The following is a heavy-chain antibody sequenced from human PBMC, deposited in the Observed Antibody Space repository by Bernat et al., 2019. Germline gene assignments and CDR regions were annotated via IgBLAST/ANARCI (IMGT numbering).Heavy chain of an antibody. J-gene: IGHJ4*02. CDR3: TTGSSGGEDY. CDR2: IKSKSSVATA. D-gene: IGHD3-16*01. V-gene: IGHV3-15*02. Sequence: EVQLVESGGALVKPGGSLRLSCATSGFIFSNFWLSWVRQVPGKGLEWVGRIKSKSSVATADYAAPVKGRFTISRDDSKSTLSLQMNSLKIEDTAVYYCTTGSSGGEDYWGQGTLVTVSS. CDR1: GFIFSNFW.